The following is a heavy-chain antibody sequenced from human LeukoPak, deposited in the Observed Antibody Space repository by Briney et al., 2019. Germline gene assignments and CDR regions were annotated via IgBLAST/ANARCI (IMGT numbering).Heavy chain of an antibody. Sequence: TGGSLRLSCAASGFTFSTYSMNWVRQAPGKGLEWVSYISSSSSTIYYADSVKGRFTISRDNSKNTLYLQMNSLRAEDTAVYYCAKPHPYYDILTGPPDYWGQGTLVTVSS. CDR1: GFTFSTYS. D-gene: IGHD3-9*01. CDR3: AKPHPYYDILTGPPDY. J-gene: IGHJ4*02. V-gene: IGHV3-48*01. CDR2: ISSSSSTI.